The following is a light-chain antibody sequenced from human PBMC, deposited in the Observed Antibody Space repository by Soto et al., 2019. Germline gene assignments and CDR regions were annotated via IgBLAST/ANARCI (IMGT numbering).Light chain of an antibody. CDR2: GAS. J-gene: IGKJ2*01. V-gene: IGKV3-20*01. Sequence: EIVLTQSPGTLSLSPGERATLSCRASQSVSSSYLAWYQHKPGQAPRLLIYGASSRATGIPDRFSGSGSGTDFTLTISRLEPEDLAVYYCQQSGSSPHTFGQGTKLEIK. CDR3: QQSGSSPHT. CDR1: QSVSSSY.